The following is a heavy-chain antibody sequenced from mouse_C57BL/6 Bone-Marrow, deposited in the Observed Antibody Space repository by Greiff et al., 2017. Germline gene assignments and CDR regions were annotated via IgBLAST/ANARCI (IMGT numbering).Heavy chain of an antibody. Sequence: QVQLQQSGAELARPGASVKLSCKASGYTFTSYGISWVKQRTGQGLEWIGEIYPRSGNTYYNEKFKGKATLPADKSSSTAYMELRSLTSEESAVDYCSKTFGYGTWCAYWGQGTLVTVSA. D-gene: IGHD1-2*01. V-gene: IGHV1-81*01. CDR1: GYTFTSYG. J-gene: IGHJ3*01. CDR3: SKTFGYGTWCAY. CDR2: IYPRSGNT.